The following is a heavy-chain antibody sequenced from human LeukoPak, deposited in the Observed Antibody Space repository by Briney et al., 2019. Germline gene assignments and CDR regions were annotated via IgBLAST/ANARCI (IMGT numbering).Heavy chain of an antibody. CDR1: GFTFSSYG. CDR3: ARGKSVAGTGGYYFDY. D-gene: IGHD6-19*01. V-gene: IGHV3-33*01. CDR2: IWYDGSNK. J-gene: IGHJ4*02. Sequence: GGSLRLSCAASGFTFSSYGMHWVRQAPGKGLEWVAVIWYDGSNKYYADSVKGRFTISRDNSKNTLYLQMNSLRAEDTAVYYCARGKSVAGTGGYYFDYWGQGTLVTVSS.